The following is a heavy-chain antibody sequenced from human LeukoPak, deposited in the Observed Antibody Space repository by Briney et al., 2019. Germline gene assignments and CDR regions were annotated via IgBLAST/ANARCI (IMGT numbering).Heavy chain of an antibody. CDR3: AREYSSGWYGFFDD. Sequence: SETLSLTCTVSGGSISTYYWSWIRQPPGKGLEWVGYIYYSGSTNYNPSLKRRVNISVETSTNQFSLKLSSVTAADTAVYYCAREYSSGWYGFFDDWGQGTLVTVSS. V-gene: IGHV4-59*08. J-gene: IGHJ4*02. CDR1: GGSISTYY. D-gene: IGHD6-19*01. CDR2: IYYSGST.